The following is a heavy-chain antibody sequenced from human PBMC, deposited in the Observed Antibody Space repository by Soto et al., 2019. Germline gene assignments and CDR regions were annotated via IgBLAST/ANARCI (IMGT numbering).Heavy chain of an antibody. V-gene: IGHV3-30*18. CDR2: MSSDGSNE. CDR3: AKNHHASWDYYGLDF. J-gene: IGHJ6*02. D-gene: IGHD3-16*01. Sequence: QVQLVESGGGVVQPGRSLRLSCAVSGFTFSSYAMHWVRQAPGKGLEWVAIMSSDGSNEYYADSVKGRFTIFRDNSKNTLYLQINSLRTEDTAVYYCAKNHHASWDYYGLDFWGQGTTVTVSS. CDR1: GFTFSSYA.